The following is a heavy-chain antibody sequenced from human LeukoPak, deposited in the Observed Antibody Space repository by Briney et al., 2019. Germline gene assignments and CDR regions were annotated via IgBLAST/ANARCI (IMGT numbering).Heavy chain of an antibody. CDR3: ARQGSGYFDY. CDR1: GGSIRSSSYY. J-gene: IGHJ4*02. V-gene: IGHV4-39*01. CDR2: IYYNGGT. Sequence: SETLSLTCTVSGGSIRSSSYYWGWIRQPPGKGLEWIGTIYYNGGTYYNPSLKSRVTTSVDTSKNQFSLKLSSVTAADTAVYYCARQGSGYFDYWGQGTLVTVSS. D-gene: IGHD3-22*01.